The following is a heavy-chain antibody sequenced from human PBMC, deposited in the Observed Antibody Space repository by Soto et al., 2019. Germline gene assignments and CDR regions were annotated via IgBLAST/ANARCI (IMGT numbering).Heavy chain of an antibody. V-gene: IGHV1-18*01. CDR1: GYTFRTYG. Sequence: ASVKVSCKASGYTFRTYGISWVRQAPGQGLEWMGWISGYNGNTFYAQKIQDRVTMTTDTSTSTVYMELRSLRSDDTAVYYCARVHVAVIATEYWGQGTLVTVSS. J-gene: IGHJ4*02. CDR2: ISGYNGNT. D-gene: IGHD2-21*01. CDR3: ARVHVAVIATEY.